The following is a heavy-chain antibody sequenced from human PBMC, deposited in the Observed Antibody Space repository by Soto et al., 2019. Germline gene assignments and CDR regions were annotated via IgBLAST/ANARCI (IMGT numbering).Heavy chain of an antibody. V-gene: IGHV3-33*01. J-gene: IGHJ4*02. D-gene: IGHD3-22*01. CDR1: AFTSSSYG. CDR3: ARDGYYYDSSGYLLDY. Sequence: SLRVSCAASAFTSSSYGMHWVRQAPGKGLEWVAVIWDDGSNKYYADCVKGRFTISRDNSKNTLYLQMNSLRAEDTAVYYCARDGYYYDSSGYLLDYWGQGTLVTVSS. CDR2: IWDDGSNK.